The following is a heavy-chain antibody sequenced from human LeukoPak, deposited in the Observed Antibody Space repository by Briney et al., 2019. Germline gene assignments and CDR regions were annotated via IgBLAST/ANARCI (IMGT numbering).Heavy chain of an antibody. CDR2: ISSSSSYI. J-gene: IGHJ6*02. D-gene: IGHD4-17*01. CDR3: ASPMTTVTLGV. V-gene: IGHV3-21*01. Sequence: GGSLRLSCAASGFTFSSYSMNWVRQAPGKGLEWVSSISSSSSYIYYADSVKSRFTISRDNAKNSLYLQMNSLRAEDTAVYYCASPMTTVTLGVWGQGTTVTVSS. CDR1: GFTFSSYS.